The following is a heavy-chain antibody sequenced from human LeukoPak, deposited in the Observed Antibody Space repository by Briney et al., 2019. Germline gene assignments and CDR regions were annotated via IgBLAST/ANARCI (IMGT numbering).Heavy chain of an antibody. V-gene: IGHV4-38-2*02. J-gene: IGHJ5*02. CDR2: IYHSGST. D-gene: IGHD2-2*02. Sequence: SEALSLTSTVSGYSISSGYYWGWIRQPPGKGLEWIGSIYHSGSTYYNPSLKSRVTISVDTSKNQFSLKLSSVTAADTAVYYCARAVVVPAAINGWFDPWGQGTLVSVSS. CDR1: GYSISSGYY. CDR3: ARAVVVPAAINGWFDP.